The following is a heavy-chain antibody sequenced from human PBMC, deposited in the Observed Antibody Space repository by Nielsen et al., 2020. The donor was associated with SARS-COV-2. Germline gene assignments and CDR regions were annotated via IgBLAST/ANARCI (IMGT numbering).Heavy chain of an antibody. CDR2: IWYDGSNK. V-gene: IGHV3-33*08. CDR1: GFTSSSYG. D-gene: IGHD3-3*01. CDR3: ARDSEAIFGVVITTPYYGMDV. Sequence: GGSLRLSCAASGFTSSSYGMHWVRQAPGKGLEWVAVIWYDGSNKYYADSVKGRFTISRDNSKNTLYLQMNSLRAEDTAVYYCARDSEAIFGVVITTPYYGMDVWGQGTTVTVSS. J-gene: IGHJ6*02.